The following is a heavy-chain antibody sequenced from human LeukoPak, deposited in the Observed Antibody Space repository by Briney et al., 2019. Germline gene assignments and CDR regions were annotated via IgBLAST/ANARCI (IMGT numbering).Heavy chain of an antibody. V-gene: IGHV4-34*01. J-gene: IGHJ4*02. Sequence: SETLSLTCAVYGGSFGGYYWSWIRQPPGKGLEWIGEINHSGSTNYNPSLKSRVTISVDTSKNQFSLKLSSVTAADTAVYYCARSRRSLTYYYGSGSYFHWGQGTLVTVSS. CDR2: INHSGST. CDR3: ARSRRSLTYYYGSGSYFH. D-gene: IGHD3-10*01. CDR1: GGSFGGYY.